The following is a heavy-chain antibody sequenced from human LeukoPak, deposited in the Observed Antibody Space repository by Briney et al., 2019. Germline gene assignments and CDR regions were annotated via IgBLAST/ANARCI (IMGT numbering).Heavy chain of an antibody. CDR3: ARAGDSSGYYYRGNWFDP. D-gene: IGHD3-22*01. CDR1: GGSIRSFY. Sequence: SETLSLTCTVAGGSIRSFYWSWIRQPAGKGLEWIGRIFTSGATNYNPSLKSRVTMSVDTSKNQFSLKLSSVTAADTAVYYCARAGDSSGYYYRGNWFDPWGQGTLVTVSS. J-gene: IGHJ5*02. CDR2: IFTSGAT. V-gene: IGHV4-4*07.